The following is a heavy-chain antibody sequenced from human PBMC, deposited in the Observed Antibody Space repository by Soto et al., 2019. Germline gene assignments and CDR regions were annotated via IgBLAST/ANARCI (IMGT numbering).Heavy chain of an antibody. CDR3: ARERSSSWYHWFDP. CDR2: IYYSGST. D-gene: IGHD6-13*01. J-gene: IGHJ5*02. CDR1: GGSISSGGYY. Sequence: PSETLSLTCTVSGGSISSGGYYWSWIRQHPGQGLEWIGYIYYSGSTYYNPSLKSRVTISVDTSKNQFSLKLSSVTAADTAVYYCARERSSSWYHWFDPWGQGTLVTVSS. V-gene: IGHV4-31*03.